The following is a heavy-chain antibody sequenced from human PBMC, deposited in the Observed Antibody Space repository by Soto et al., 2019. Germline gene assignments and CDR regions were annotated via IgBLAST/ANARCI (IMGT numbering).Heavy chain of an antibody. CDR1: GYSFTSYW. CDR2: IYPGDSDT. J-gene: IGHJ3*02. V-gene: IGHV5-51*01. CDR3: SRTIPERKGAFDI. Sequence: GESLKISCKGSGYSFTSYWIGWVRQMPGKGLEWMGIIYPGDSDTRYSPSFQGQVTISADKSISTAYLQWSSLKASDTAMYYCSRTIPERKGAFDIWAQRTMVTVSS.